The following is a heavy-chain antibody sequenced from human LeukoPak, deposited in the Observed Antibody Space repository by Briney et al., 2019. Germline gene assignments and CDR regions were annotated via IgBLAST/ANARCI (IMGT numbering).Heavy chain of an antibody. V-gene: IGHV3-30-3*01. Sequence: GGSLRLSCAASGFTFSSYAMSWVRQAPGKGLEWVAVISYDGSNKYYADSVKGRFTISRDNSKNTLYLQMNSLRAEDTAVYYCARDKASDFWSGYAEYYFDYWGQGTLVTVSS. D-gene: IGHD3-3*01. CDR2: ISYDGSNK. CDR3: ARDKASDFWSGYAEYYFDY. CDR1: GFTFSSYA. J-gene: IGHJ4*02.